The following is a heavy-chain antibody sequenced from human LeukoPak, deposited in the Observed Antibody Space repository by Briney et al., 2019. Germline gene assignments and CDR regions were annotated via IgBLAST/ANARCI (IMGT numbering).Heavy chain of an antibody. CDR3: ARDLSGIAGYTYGRGIDY. V-gene: IGHV3-21*01. CDR2: ISSSSSYI. D-gene: IGHD5-18*01. Sequence: GGSLRLSCAASGFTFSSYRMNWVRQAPGKGLEWVSSISSSSSYIYYADSVKGRFTISRDNAKTSLYLQMNSLRAEDTAVYYCARDLSGIAGYTYGRGIDYWGQGTLVTVSS. J-gene: IGHJ4*02. CDR1: GFTFSSYR.